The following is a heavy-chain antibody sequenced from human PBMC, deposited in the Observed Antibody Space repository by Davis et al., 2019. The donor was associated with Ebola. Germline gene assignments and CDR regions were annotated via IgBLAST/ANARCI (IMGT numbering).Heavy chain of an antibody. CDR3: ARQKGRFDP. J-gene: IGHJ5*02. D-gene: IGHD3-10*01. CDR2: IYYSGST. V-gene: IGHV4-59*08. CDR1: GGSISSYY. Sequence: SETLSLTCTVPGGSISSYYWSWIRQPPGKGLEWIGYIYYSGSTNYNPSLKSRVTISVDTSKNQFSLKLSSVTAADTAVYYCARQKGRFDPWGQGTLVTVSS.